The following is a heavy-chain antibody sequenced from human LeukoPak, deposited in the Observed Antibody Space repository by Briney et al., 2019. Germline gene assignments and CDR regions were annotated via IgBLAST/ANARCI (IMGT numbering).Heavy chain of an antibody. J-gene: IGHJ4*02. CDR1: GFTFSSYA. V-gene: IGHV3-23*01. D-gene: IGHD6-13*01. Sequence: PGGSLRLSCAASGFTFSSYAMSWVRQAPGKGLEWVSAISGSGGSTYYADSVKGRFTISRDNSKNTLYLQMNSLRAEDTAVYYCAKDRGSSSWYLHLYYFDYWGQGTLVTVSS. CDR3: AKDRGSSSWYLHLYYFDY. CDR2: ISGSGGST.